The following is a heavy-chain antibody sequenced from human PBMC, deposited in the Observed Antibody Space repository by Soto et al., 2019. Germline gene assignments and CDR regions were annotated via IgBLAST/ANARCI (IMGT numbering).Heavy chain of an antibody. CDR2: IHTGGCA. J-gene: IGHJ1*01. CDR3: ATGVDNAKVHH. V-gene: IGHV3-66*01. CDR1: GFIVSNNY. D-gene: IGHD3-3*01. Sequence: EVQVAESGGDLVQPGGSLRLSCAASGFIVSNNYMTWVRQAPGEGLEWVSSIHTGGCAYYADSVKGRFTISRDTSKNAVSLQMNSLRAEDTAVYYCATGVDNAKVHHWGQGTLVTVSS.